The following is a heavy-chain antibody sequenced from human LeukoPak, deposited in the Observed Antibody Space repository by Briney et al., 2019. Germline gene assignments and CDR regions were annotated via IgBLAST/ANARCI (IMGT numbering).Heavy chain of an antibody. CDR2: ITWNSDNI. CDR3: AKGGGGRLIYYYYMDV. D-gene: IGHD3-16*01. Sequence: GGSLRLSCAASGFTFSNYAMHWVRQAPGKGLEWVSGITWNSDNIDYADSVKGRFTISRDNAKNSLYLQMNSLRAEDMALYYCAKGGGGRLIYYYYMDVWGKGTTVTVSS. CDR1: GFTFSNYA. J-gene: IGHJ6*03. V-gene: IGHV3-9*03.